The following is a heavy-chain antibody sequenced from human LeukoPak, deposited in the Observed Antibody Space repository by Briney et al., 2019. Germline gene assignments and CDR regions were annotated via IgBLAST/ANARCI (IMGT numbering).Heavy chain of an antibody. J-gene: IGHJ4*02. Sequence: SRGSLRLSCAASGFTFSSYGMHWVRQAPGKGLEWAAVISYDGSNKYYADSVKGRFTISRDNSKNTLYLQMNSLRAEDTAVYYCAKSGDSSSSGVNFDYWGQGTLVTVSS. V-gene: IGHV3-30*18. CDR1: GFTFSSYG. CDR3: AKSGDSSSSGVNFDY. CDR2: ISYDGSNK. D-gene: IGHD6-6*01.